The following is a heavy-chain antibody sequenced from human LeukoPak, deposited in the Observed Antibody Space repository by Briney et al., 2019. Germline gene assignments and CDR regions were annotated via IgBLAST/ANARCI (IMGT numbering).Heavy chain of an antibody. D-gene: IGHD5-12*01. Sequence: SETLSLTCTVSGGSISNYFWSWVRQPAGKGLEWIGRIYSTGRSDYNPSLKSRITMSVDTSKNQFSLKLSSVTAADTAVYYCARDGPRSGYDLGHFDNLGQGTLVTVSS. V-gene: IGHV4-4*07. CDR3: ARDGPRSGYDLGHFDN. CDR1: GGSISNYF. CDR2: IYSTGRS. J-gene: IGHJ4*02.